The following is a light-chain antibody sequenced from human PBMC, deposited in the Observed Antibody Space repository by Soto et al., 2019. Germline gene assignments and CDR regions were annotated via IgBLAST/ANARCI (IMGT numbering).Light chain of an antibody. J-gene: IGLJ1*01. CDR1: SSDVGGYEF. V-gene: IGLV2-14*01. Sequence: QSALTQPASVSGSPGQSITIACTGTSSDVGGYEFVSWYRHHPGKAPQLIIYEVSNRPSGLSNRFSGSKSGNTASLTISGVQAEDEAHYYCCSYSSTSTLVFGTGTKLTVL. CDR2: EVS. CDR3: CSYSSTSTLV.